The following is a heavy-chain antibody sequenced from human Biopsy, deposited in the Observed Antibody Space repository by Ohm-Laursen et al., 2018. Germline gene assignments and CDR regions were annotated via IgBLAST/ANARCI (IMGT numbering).Heavy chain of an antibody. CDR2: ITGGGDRT. V-gene: IGHV3-23*01. J-gene: IGHJ2*01. D-gene: IGHD4-11*01. CDR1: GFTFSIYS. Sequence: SLRLSCAASGFTFSIYSMTWVRQAPGKGLEWVAGITGGGDRTYYADSVKGRFTISRDNSKNTLFLQMNSLRAEDTALYYCARDGKRWDYSTYFSWHFDLWGRGTLVTVSS. CDR3: ARDGKRWDYSTYFSWHFDL.